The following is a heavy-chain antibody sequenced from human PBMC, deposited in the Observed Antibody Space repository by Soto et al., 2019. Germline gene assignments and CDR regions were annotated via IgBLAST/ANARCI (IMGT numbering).Heavy chain of an antibody. CDR3: ARTILTGYYAHDAFDI. Sequence: ASVKVSCKASGYTFTTYYMHWVRQAPGQGLEWMGRINPNSDGTNYAQKFQGWVTMTRDTSISTAYMELSRLRSDDTAVYYCARTILTGYYAHDAFDIWGQGTMVTVSS. CDR2: INPNSDGT. CDR1: GYTFTTYY. D-gene: IGHD3-9*01. V-gene: IGHV1-2*04. J-gene: IGHJ3*02.